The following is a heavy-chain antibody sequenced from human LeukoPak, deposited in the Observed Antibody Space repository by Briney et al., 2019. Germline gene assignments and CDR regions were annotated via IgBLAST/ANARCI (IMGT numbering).Heavy chain of an antibody. D-gene: IGHD1-26*01. V-gene: IGHV3-7*03. CDR2: IKQDGSEK. CDR1: GFTFSSYW. CDR3: ARDRIVGATNNYYYYGMDV. J-gene: IGHJ6*02. Sequence: GGSLRLSCGASGFTFSSYWMSWVRQAPGKGLEWVANIKQDGSEKYYVDSVKGRFTISRDNAKNTLYLQMNSLRAEDTAVYYCARDRIVGATNNYYYYGMDVWGQGTTVTVSS.